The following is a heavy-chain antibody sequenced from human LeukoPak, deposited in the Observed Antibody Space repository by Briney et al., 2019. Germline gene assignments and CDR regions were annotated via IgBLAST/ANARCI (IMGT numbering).Heavy chain of an antibody. J-gene: IGHJ4*02. CDR1: GYTFTGHY. CDR3: ARDRMDYYDSSGSVDY. D-gene: IGHD3-22*01. V-gene: IGHV1-2*02. CDR2: INPNSGGT. Sequence: ASVKVSCKASGYTFTGHYMHWVRQAPGQGLEWMGWINPNSGGTNYAQKFQVRVTMTRDTSISTAYIELSRLRSDDTAVYYCARDRMDYYDSSGSVDYWGQGTLVTVSS.